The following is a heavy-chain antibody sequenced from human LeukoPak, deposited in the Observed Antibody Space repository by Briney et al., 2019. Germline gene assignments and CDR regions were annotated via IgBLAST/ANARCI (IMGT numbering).Heavy chain of an antibody. J-gene: IGHJ3*02. CDR2: ISGSGGST. Sequence: GGSLRLSCAASGFTFSSYAMSWVRQAPGKGLEWVSAISGSGGSTYYADSVKGRFTISRDNSKNTLYLQMNSLRAEDTAVYYCANAYYDSSGYYRGDPMDHPTGRPDAFDIWGQGTMVTVSS. D-gene: IGHD3-22*01. CDR1: GFTFSSYA. CDR3: ANAYYDSSGYYRGDPMDHPTGRPDAFDI. V-gene: IGHV3-23*01.